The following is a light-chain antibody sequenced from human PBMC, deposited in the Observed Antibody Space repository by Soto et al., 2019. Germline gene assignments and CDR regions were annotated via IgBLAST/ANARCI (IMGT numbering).Light chain of an antibody. J-gene: IGKJ2*01. Sequence: EIVLTQSPGTLSLSPGERATLSCRASQSVSSSYLAWYQQKPGQAPRLLIYGASSRATGIPDRFSGSGSGTVFTLIISRLEPEEFAVYYCQQYGSSPPYTFGQGTKREIK. CDR1: QSVSSSY. CDR3: QQYGSSPPYT. V-gene: IGKV3-20*01. CDR2: GAS.